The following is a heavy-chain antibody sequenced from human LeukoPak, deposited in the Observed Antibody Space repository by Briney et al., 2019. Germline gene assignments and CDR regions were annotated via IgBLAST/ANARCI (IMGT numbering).Heavy chain of an antibody. D-gene: IGHD5-18*01. Sequence: SVKVSCKASGGVFNFYPIIWVRQAPGQGLEWMGGIIPIFGTANYAQKFQGRVTITTDESTSTAYMELSSLRSEDTAVYYCARDRGGYSYGYYYYYYMDVWGKGTTVTVSS. CDR2: IIPIFGTA. CDR3: ARDRGGYSYGYYYYYYMDV. V-gene: IGHV1-69*05. J-gene: IGHJ6*03. CDR1: GGVFNFYP.